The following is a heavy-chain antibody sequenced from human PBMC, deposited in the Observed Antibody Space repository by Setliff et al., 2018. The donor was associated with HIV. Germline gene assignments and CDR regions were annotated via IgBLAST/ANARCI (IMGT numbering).Heavy chain of an antibody. V-gene: IGHV4-61*02. CDR1: GGSISSGSYY. Sequence: SETLSLTCTVSGGSISSGSYYWSWIRQPAGKGLEWIGRIYTSGSTNYNPSLESRVTISVDTSKNQFSLKLSSVTAADTAVYYCAGGSSWPYYFDYWGQGTLVTVSS. D-gene: IGHD6-13*01. CDR2: IYTSGST. J-gene: IGHJ4*02. CDR3: AGGSSWPYYFDY.